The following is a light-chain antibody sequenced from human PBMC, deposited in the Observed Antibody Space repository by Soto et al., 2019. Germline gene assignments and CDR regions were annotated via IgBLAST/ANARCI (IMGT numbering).Light chain of an antibody. CDR1: QSVSSY. V-gene: IGKV3-11*01. J-gene: IGKJ5*01. Sequence: EIVLTQSPATLSLSPGERATLSCRASQSVSSYLAWYQQKPGQAPRLLIYDASNRATGIPARFSGSGSGTDFTLTISSLGPEDFAVYYCQQRSTSITFGQGTRLEIK. CDR3: QQRSTSIT. CDR2: DAS.